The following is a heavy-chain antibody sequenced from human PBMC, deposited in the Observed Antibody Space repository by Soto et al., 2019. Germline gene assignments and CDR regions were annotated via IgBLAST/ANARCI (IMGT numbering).Heavy chain of an antibody. D-gene: IGHD4-17*01. V-gene: IGHV3-64*01. CDR2: ISSNGGST. CDR1: GFTFSSYA. CDR3: ARLPSGDYDAFDI. Sequence: GGSLRLSCAASGFTFSSYAMHWVRQAPGKGLEYVSAISSNGGSTYYANSVKGRFTISRDNSKNTLYLQMGSLRAEDMAVYYCARLPSGDYDAFDIWGQGTMVTVSS. J-gene: IGHJ3*02.